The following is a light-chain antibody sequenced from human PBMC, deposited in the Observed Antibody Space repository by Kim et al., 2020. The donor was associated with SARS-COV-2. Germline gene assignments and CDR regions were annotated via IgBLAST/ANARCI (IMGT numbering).Light chain of an antibody. CDR3: QQLNSYPLT. J-gene: IGKJ4*01. V-gene: IGKV1-9*01. CDR1: QAISSF. Sequence: ASVGDRVTIPCRASQAISSFLAWYQQKPGEAPKLLIYSASTLQSGVPSRFSGSGSVTDFTLTISSLQPEDSATYYCQQLNSYPLTFGGGTKVDIK. CDR2: SAS.